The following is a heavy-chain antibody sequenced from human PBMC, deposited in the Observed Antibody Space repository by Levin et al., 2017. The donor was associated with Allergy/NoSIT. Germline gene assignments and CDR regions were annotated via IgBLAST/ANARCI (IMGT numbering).Heavy chain of an antibody. V-gene: IGHV3-64*01. CDR3: ARDMGYDILTGYYGVDY. D-gene: IGHD3-9*01. CDR2: ISSNGGST. CDR1: GFTFSSYA. Sequence: GGSLRLSCAASGFTFSSYAMHWVRQAPGKGLEYVSAISSNGGSTYYANSVKGRFTISRDNSKNTLYLQMGSLRAEDMAVYYCARDMGYDILTGYYGVDYWGQGTLVTVSS. J-gene: IGHJ4*02.